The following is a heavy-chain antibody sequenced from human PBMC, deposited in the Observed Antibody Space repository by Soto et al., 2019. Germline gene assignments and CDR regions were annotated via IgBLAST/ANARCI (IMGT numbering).Heavy chain of an antibody. D-gene: IGHD3-22*01. J-gene: IGHJ2*01. CDR1: GFTFGRYA. CDR2: VRWESGSL. CDR3: ARGLRTSCYFRGCFDL. Sequence: EVQLVESGGGMVQPGRSLRLSCAASGFTFGRYAFHWVRQAPGKGLEWVPGVRWESGSLGYADSVKGRFTISRDDAKSSLYLQMDSLRPEDTALYYCARGLRTSCYFRGCFDLWGRGAIVTVSS. V-gene: IGHV3-9*01.